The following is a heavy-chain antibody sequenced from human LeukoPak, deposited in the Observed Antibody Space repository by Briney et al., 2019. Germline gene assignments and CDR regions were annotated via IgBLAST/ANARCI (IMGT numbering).Heavy chain of an antibody. J-gene: IGHJ4*02. CDR3: ASSYGSGYYFDY. CDR1: GFTFSSYG. CDR2: ISSNGGST. D-gene: IGHD3-10*01. Sequence: GGSLRLSCAASGFTFSSYGMHWVRQAPGKGLEYVSAISSNGGSTYYANSVKGRFTISRDNSKNTLYLQMGSLRAEDMAVYYCASSYGSGYYFDYWGQGTLVTVSS. V-gene: IGHV3-64*01.